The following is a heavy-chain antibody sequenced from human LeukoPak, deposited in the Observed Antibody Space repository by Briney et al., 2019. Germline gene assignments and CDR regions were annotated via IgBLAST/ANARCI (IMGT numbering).Heavy chain of an antibody. D-gene: IGHD6-19*01. Sequence: ASVKVFCKASGYTFTSYDIKWVRQATGQGLEWMGWMNPNSGNTGYAQKFQGRVTMTRNTSISTAYMELSSLRSEDAAVYYCASLIAVAGTRDYWGQGTMVTVSS. CDR2: MNPNSGNT. V-gene: IGHV1-8*01. J-gene: IGHJ4*02. CDR3: ASLIAVAGTRDY. CDR1: GYTFTSYD.